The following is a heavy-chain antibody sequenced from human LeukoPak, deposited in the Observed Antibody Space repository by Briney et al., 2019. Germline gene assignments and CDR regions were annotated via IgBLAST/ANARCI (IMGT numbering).Heavy chain of an antibody. CDR3: AKGPSRWFGEHYYYYGMDV. CDR2: ISYSDDST. D-gene: IGHD3-10*01. CDR1: GFTFSSYA. J-gene: IGHJ6*02. Sequence: GGSLRLSCAASGFTFSSYAMSWVRQAPRRGLEWVSGISYSDDSTYYADSVKGRFTISRDNSKNTLYLQMNSLRAEDTAVYYCAKGPSRWFGEHYYYYGMDVWGQGTTVTVSS. V-gene: IGHV3-23*01.